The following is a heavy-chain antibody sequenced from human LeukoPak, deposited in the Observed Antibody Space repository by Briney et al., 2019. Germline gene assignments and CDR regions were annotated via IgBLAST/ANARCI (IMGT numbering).Heavy chain of an antibody. V-gene: IGHV4-59*01. J-gene: IGHJ5*02. Sequence: PSETLSLTCTVSGGSISSYYWSWIRQPPGKGLEWIGYIYYSGSTNYNPSLKSRVTISVDTSKNQFFLKLSSVTAADTAVYYCARDLLGWFDPWGQGTLITVSS. CDR1: GGSISSYY. CDR3: ARDLLGWFDP. CDR2: IYYSGST.